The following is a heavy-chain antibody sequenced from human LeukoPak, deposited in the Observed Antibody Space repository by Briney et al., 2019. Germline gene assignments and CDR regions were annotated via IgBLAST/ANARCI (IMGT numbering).Heavy chain of an antibody. CDR1: GGSISSYY. V-gene: IGHV4-59*08. J-gene: IGHJ6*02. CDR2: IYYSGST. D-gene: IGHD5-12*01. Sequence: PSETLSLTCTVSGGSISSYYWSWIRQPPGKGLEWIGYIYYSGSTNYNPSLESRVTISVDTSKNQFSLKLSSVTAADTAVYYCARQGGISGDIVATIKYYYYYGMDVWGQGTTVTVSS. CDR3: ARQGGISGDIVATIKYYYYYGMDV.